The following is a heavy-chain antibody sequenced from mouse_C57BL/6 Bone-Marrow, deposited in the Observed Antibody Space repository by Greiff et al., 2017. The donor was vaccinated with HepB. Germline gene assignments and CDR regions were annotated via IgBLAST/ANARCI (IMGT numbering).Heavy chain of an antibody. Sequence: VQVVESGPGLVQPSQSLSITCTVSGFSLTSYGVHWVRQSPGKGLEWLGVIWSGGSTDYNAAFISRLSISKDNSKSQVFFKMNSLQADDTAIYYCARRGFITTVVAPYWYFDVWGTGTTVTVSS. V-gene: IGHV2-2*01. CDR1: GFSLTSYG. D-gene: IGHD1-1*01. CDR2: IWSGGST. J-gene: IGHJ1*03. CDR3: ARRGFITTVVAPYWYFDV.